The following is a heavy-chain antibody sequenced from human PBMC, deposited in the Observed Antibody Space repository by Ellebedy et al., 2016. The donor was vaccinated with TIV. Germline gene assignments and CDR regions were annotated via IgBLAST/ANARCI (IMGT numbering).Heavy chain of an antibody. CDR1: GFTFSSYG. D-gene: IGHD3-10*01. CDR3: AKDLRVGGRDLLWFGEKVGYYYGMDV. Sequence: GGSLRLSXAASGFTFSSYGMHWVRQAPGKGLEWVAVIWYDGSNKYYADSVKGRFTISRDNSKNTLYLQMNSLRAEDTAVYYCAKDLRVGGRDLLWFGEKVGYYYGMDVWGQGTTVTVSS. J-gene: IGHJ6*02. CDR2: IWYDGSNK. V-gene: IGHV3-30*02.